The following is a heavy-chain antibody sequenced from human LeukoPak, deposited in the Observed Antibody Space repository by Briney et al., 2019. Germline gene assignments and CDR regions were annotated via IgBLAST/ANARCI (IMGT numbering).Heavy chain of an antibody. CDR2: IYHSGST. J-gene: IGHJ6*03. V-gene: IGHV4-38-2*02. CDR3: ARDWGGDFWSGYSPWGYYYYMDV. CDR1: GYSISSGYY. Sequence: PSETLSLTCTVSGYSISSGYYWGWIRQPPGKGLEWIGSIYHSGSTYYNPSLKSRVTISVDTSKNQFSLKLSSVTAADTAVYYCARDWGGDFWSGYSPWGYYYYMDVWGKGTTVTISS. D-gene: IGHD3-3*01.